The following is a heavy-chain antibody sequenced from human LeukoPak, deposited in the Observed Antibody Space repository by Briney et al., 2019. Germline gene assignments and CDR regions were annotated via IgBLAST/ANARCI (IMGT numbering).Heavy chain of an antibody. CDR1: GFSLSTSGVG. Sequence: ESGPTLVKPTQTLTLTCTFSGFSLSTSGVGVGWIRQPPGKALEWLALIYWDDDKRYSPSLKSRLTITKDTSKNQVVLTMTTMDTADTATYYCAHSAMTVIFDHWGPGTLVTGSS. CDR2: IYWDDDK. D-gene: IGHD5-18*01. J-gene: IGHJ4*02. V-gene: IGHV2-5*02. CDR3: AHSAMTVIFDH.